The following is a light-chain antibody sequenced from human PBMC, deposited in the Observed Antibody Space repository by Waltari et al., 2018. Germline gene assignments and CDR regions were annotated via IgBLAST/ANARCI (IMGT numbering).Light chain of an antibody. CDR1: QSVSGN. V-gene: IGKV3-15*01. J-gene: IGKJ4*01. CDR3: QQYNNWPPNT. Sequence: EIVMTQSPATLSVSPGERATLPRRARQSVSGNLAWYQQKPGQAPRLLIYGASTRATGIPARFSGSGSGTEFTLTISSLQSEDFAVYYCQQYNNWPPNTFGGGTKVEIK. CDR2: GAS.